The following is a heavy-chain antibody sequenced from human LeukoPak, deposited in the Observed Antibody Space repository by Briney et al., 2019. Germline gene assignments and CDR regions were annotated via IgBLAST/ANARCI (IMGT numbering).Heavy chain of an antibody. Sequence: PSETLSLTCAVYGGSFSGYYWSWIRQPPGKGLEWIGEINHSGSTNYNPSLKSRVTISVDTSKNQFSLKLTSVTAADTAIYYCTKDTGWNYLDWFDPWGQGTLVTVSS. CDR1: GGSFSGYY. D-gene: IGHD1-7*01. V-gene: IGHV4-34*01. J-gene: IGHJ5*02. CDR2: INHSGST. CDR3: TKDTGWNYLDWFDP.